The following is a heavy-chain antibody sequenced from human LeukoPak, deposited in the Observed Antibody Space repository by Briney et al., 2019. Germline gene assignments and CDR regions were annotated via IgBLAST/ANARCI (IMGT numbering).Heavy chain of an antibody. CDR3: ARDPQFTVVVPAAMRSYAFNI. D-gene: IGHD2-2*01. Sequence: GGSLRLSCAASGFTFSSYAMHWVRQAPGKGLEWVAVISYDGSNKYYADSVKGRFTISRDNSKNTLHLQMNSLRAEDTAVYYCARDPQFTVVVPAAMRSYAFNIWGQGTMVTVSS. J-gene: IGHJ3*02. CDR1: GFTFSSYA. V-gene: IGHV3-30-3*01. CDR2: ISYDGSNK.